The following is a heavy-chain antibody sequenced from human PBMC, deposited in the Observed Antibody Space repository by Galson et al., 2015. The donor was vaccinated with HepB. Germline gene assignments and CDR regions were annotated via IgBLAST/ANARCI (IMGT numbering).Heavy chain of an antibody. Sequence: SLRLSCAASGFTFSSYAMHWVRQAPGKGLEYVSAISSNGGSTYYADSVKGRFTISRDNSKNTLYLQMSSLRAEDTAVYYCVKDFSTMVRGVIFGAFDIWGQGTMVTVSS. J-gene: IGHJ3*02. V-gene: IGHV3-64D*06. CDR1: GFTFSSYA. D-gene: IGHD3-10*01. CDR2: ISSNGGST. CDR3: VKDFSTMVRGVIFGAFDI.